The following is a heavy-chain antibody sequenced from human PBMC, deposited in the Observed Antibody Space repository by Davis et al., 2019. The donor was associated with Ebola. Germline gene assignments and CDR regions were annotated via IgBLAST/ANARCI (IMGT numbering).Heavy chain of an antibody. V-gene: IGHV3-48*04. CDR1: GFSINSYS. D-gene: IGHD3-9*01. J-gene: IGHJ4*02. CDR3: ARDAFSLSRYDTEDH. CDR2: ISGSATST. Sequence: GESLKISCAASGFSINSYSMGWVRQSPGKGLEWVSYISGSATSTFYADSVKGRFTISRDNARDSLYLQMDSLRVEDTAIYYCARDAFSLSRYDTEDHWGQGTLVTVSS.